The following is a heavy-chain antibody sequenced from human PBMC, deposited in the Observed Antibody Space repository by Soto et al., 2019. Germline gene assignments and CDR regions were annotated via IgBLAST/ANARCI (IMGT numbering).Heavy chain of an antibody. CDR3: ARIKWGLDYYNGMDV. CDR2: INPKTAAT. Sequence: QVQLVQSGAEVKKSGASVKVSCKASGYSVSDYFIQWMRQAPGQGLEWVAWINPKTAATNYAKKLQGRVSLTWDTSFSTAYMELPRLRPDDTAVYYCARIKWGLDYYNGMDVWGQGTTVIVSS. D-gene: IGHD1-26*01. V-gene: IGHV1-2*02. J-gene: IGHJ6*02. CDR1: GYSVSDYF.